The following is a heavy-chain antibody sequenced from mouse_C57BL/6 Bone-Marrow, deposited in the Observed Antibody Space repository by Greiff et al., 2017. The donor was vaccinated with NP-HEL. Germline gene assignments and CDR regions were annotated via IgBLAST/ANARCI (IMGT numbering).Heavy chain of an antibody. CDR2: ISYSGST. V-gene: IGHV3-1*01. CDR1: GYSITSGYD. Sequence: ESGPGMVKPSQSLSLTCTVTGYSITSGYDWHWIRHFPGNNLEWMGYISYSGSTNYNPSLKSRISITHDTSKNHFFLKLNSVTTEDTATYYCARGDYAWFAYWGQGTLVTVSA. D-gene: IGHD2-4*01. CDR3: ARGDYAWFAY. J-gene: IGHJ3*01.